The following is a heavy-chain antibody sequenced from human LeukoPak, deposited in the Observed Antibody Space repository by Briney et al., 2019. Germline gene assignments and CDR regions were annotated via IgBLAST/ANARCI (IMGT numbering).Heavy chain of an antibody. CDR2: INPNSGGT. J-gene: IGHJ4*02. D-gene: IGHD5-18*01. Sequence: ASVKVSCKASGYTFTNYAISWVRQAPGQGLEWMGWINPNSGGTNYAQKFQGRVTMTRDTSTTTVYMELSSLRSEDTAMYYCAREVGPRQLHLWGSAFDYWGQGTLVTVSS. V-gene: IGHV1-2*02. CDR3: AREVGPRQLHLWGSAFDY. CDR1: GYTFTNYA.